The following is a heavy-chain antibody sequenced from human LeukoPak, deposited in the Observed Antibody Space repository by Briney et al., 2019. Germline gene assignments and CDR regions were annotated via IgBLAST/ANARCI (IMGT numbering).Heavy chain of an antibody. CDR3: ARGGHIATPPYGFDY. CDR2: IYYNGVT. D-gene: IGHD6-6*01. V-gene: IGHV4-59*01. CDR1: NGSISNDY. Sequence: SETLSLTCNVSNGSISNDYWLWVRQPPGKGLEWIGYIYYNGVTNYNPSLKSRVTISVDTSKNQFSLNLSSVTSADTAVYYCARGGHIATPPYGFDYWGQGALLTVSS. J-gene: IGHJ4*02.